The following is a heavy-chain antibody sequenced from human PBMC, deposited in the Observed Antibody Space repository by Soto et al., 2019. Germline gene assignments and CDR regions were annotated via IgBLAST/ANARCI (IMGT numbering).Heavy chain of an antibody. D-gene: IGHD5-12*01. CDR1: GYTFIGYY. CDR2: INPNSGAT. V-gene: IGHV1-2*02. CDR3: ARDLVSTIGDFDF. J-gene: IGHJ4*02. Sequence: ASVKVSCKASGYTFIGYYLHWVRQAPGQGLEWMGWINPNSGATNYAQKFQGRVTLTRDTSITTAYMELSSLRSDDTAVYYCARDLVSTIGDFDFWGQGTLVTVS.